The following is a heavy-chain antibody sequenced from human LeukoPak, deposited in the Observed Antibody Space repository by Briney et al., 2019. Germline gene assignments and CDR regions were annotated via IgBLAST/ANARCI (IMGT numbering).Heavy chain of an antibody. Sequence: ASVKVSCKASGYTFTRYAMNWVRQAPGQGLEWMGWINTNTGTPTYAQGFTGRFVLSLDISVSTAYLQISNLTPEDTAVYYCARRSPSADAFDIWGQGTMVTVSS. CDR1: GYTFTRYA. J-gene: IGHJ3*02. V-gene: IGHV7-4-1*02. CDR2: INTNTGTP. CDR3: ARRSPSADAFDI.